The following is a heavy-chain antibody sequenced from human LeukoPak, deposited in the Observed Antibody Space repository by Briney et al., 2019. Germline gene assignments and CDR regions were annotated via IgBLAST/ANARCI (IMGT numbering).Heavy chain of an antibody. J-gene: IGHJ4*02. CDR1: GYTFTDYY. D-gene: IGHD2-2*01. CDR2: INPNSGDT. Sequence: ASVTVSCKASGYTFTDYYLHWVRQAPGQGFEWMGWINPNSGDTNYAQKFQGRVTMTRDTSISTAHMEMCRLRSDDTAVYYCARANFLYCSSTTCLFDYWGQGTLVTVSS. CDR3: ARANFLYCSSTTCLFDY. V-gene: IGHV1-2*02.